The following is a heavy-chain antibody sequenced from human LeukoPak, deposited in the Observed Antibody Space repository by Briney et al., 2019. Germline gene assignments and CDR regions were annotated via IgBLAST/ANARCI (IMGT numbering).Heavy chain of an antibody. D-gene: IGHD1-14*01. Sequence: GGPLRLSCTASGFTVSSDYMNWVRQAPGKGLEWVSVIQSSGSTYYADSVKGRFTISRDNSKNTLYLQMNSLRAEDTAVYYCARAQSWYGSFDSWGQGTLVTVSS. CDR2: IQSSGST. V-gene: IGHV3-53*01. J-gene: IGHJ4*02. CDR1: GFTVSSDY. CDR3: ARAQSWYGSFDS.